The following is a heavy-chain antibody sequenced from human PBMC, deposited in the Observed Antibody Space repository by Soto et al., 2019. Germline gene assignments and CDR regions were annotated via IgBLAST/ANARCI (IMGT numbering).Heavy chain of an antibody. Sequence: ASVKVSCKASGYTFTSYGISWVRQAPGQGLEWMGWISAYNGNTNYAQKLQGRVTMTTDTSTSTAYMELGSLRSDDTAVYYCARGPSITIFGVVSTNYYYYYMDVWGKGTTVTVSS. V-gene: IGHV1-18*01. J-gene: IGHJ6*03. CDR2: ISAYNGNT. CDR3: ARGPSITIFGVVSTNYYYYYMDV. CDR1: GYTFTSYG. D-gene: IGHD3-3*01.